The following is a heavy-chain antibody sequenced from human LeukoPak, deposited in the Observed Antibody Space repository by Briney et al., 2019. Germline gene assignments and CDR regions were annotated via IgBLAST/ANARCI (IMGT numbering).Heavy chain of an antibody. CDR1: GFPFSDFS. D-gene: IGHD3-10*02. CDR2: TNSGGTTT. Sequence: HAGGSLRLSCATSGFPFSDFSMTWVRQAPGKGLEWISTTNSGGTTTCYAESVKGRFTISRDNFKNALYLQMSSLRVEDTAIYYCAKQSYARSLGEGGPGTLVTVSS. V-gene: IGHV3-23*01. CDR3: AKQSYARSLGE. J-gene: IGHJ4*02.